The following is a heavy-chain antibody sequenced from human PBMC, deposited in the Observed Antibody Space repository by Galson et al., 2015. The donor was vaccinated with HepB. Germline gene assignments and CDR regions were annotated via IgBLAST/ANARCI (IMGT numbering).Heavy chain of an antibody. J-gene: IGHJ3*02. CDR1: GYTFTSYG. V-gene: IGHV1-18*01. D-gene: IGHD3-3*01. Sequence: SVKVSCKASGYTFTSYGISWVRQAPGQGLEWMGWISAYNGNTNYAQKLQGRVTMTTDTSTSTAYMELRSLRSDDTAVYYCARERRGSNGEAYYDFWSGYHDAFGIWGQGTMVTVSS. CDR3: ARERRGSNGEAYYDFWSGYHDAFGI. CDR2: ISAYNGNT.